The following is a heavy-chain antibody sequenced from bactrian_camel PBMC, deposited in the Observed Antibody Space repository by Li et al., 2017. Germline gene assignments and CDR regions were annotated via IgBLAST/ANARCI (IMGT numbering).Heavy chain of an antibody. CDR3: ATRGYYAGDKWRYGY. CDR2: LKTDDRVT. J-gene: IGHJ4*01. D-gene: IGHD5*01. V-gene: IGHV3S40*01. Sequence: VESGGGLVQPGGSLRLSCAASGFTFSSYDMSWVRQASGKGLEWVSTLKTDDRVTYYAASVKGRFTISRDNAKNTLYLQMNSLKTDDTAVYYCATRGYYAGDKWRYGYWGQGTQVTVS. CDR1: GFTFSSYD.